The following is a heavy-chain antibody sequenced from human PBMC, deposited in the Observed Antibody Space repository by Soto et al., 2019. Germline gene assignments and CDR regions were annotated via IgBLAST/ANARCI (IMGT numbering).Heavy chain of an antibody. V-gene: IGHV3-9*01. D-gene: IGHD2-2*01. CDR1: AFTFDDYA. J-gene: IGHJ3*02. CDR3: AKGATTSCFSPFDM. CDR2: ISWDSGNI. Sequence: DVQLVESGGGLVQPGRSLRLSCAASAFTFDDYAMHWVRQVPGKGLEWVSGISWDSGNIVYADSVKGRLTISRDNAKNSLYLQMNSLRTEDTAVYFCAKGATTSCFSPFDMWGPGKMVTVSS.